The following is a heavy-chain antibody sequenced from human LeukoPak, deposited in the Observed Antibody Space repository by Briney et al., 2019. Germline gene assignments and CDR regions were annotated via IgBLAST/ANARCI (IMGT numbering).Heavy chain of an antibody. D-gene: IGHD3/OR15-3a*01. V-gene: IGHV3-21*01. CDR1: NFSFSSHS. J-gene: IGHJ5*01. CDR2: ISSSGSYG. Sequence: GGSLRLSCAASNFSFSSHSMGWVRQAPGKGLEWVSFISSSGSYGTYADSLRGRFTISRDNDKNSLYLQMTNLAAEDTAVYYCARARSPGGLGPGLYWFDSWGQGTLVTVSS. CDR3: ARARSPGGLGPGLYWFDS.